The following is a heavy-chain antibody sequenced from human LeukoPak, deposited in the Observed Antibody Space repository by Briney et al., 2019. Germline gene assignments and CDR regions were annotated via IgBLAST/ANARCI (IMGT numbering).Heavy chain of an antibody. CDR1: GFTFSDYY. J-gene: IGHJ4*02. Sequence: GGSLRLSCAASGFTFSDYYMNWVRQAPGKGLEWVSSISSSSSYIYYADSVKGRFTISRDNAKNSLYLQMNSLRAEDTAVYYCARDETPNFITMVRGGRLWGQGTLVTVSS. CDR3: ARDETPNFITMVRGGRL. D-gene: IGHD3-10*01. V-gene: IGHV3-21*01. CDR2: ISSSSSYI.